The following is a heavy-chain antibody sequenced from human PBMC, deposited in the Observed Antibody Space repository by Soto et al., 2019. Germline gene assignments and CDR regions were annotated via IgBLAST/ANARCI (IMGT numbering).Heavy chain of an antibody. D-gene: IGHD3-10*01. V-gene: IGHV1-18*01. Sequence: ASVKVSCKASGYTFTSYGISWVRQAPGQGLEWMGWISAYNGNTNYAQKLQGRVTMTTDTSTSTAYMELRSLRSDDTAVYYCARDVRGITMAVFRLFDYWGQGTLVTVSS. CDR2: ISAYNGNT. CDR3: ARDVRGITMAVFRLFDY. J-gene: IGHJ4*02. CDR1: GYTFTSYG.